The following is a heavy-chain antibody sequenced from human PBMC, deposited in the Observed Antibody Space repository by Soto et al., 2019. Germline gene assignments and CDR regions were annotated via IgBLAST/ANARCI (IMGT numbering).Heavy chain of an antibody. CDR1: GGTFSSYA. D-gene: IGHD2-2*01. CDR2: IIPIFGTA. V-gene: IGHV1-69*01. J-gene: IGHJ2*01. Sequence: QVQLVQSGAEVKKPGSSVKVSCKASGGTFSSYAISWVRQAPGQGLEWMGGIIPIFGTANYAQKFQGRVTLTADESTSPAYMEMSSLRSEDTAVYYCASRRLYCSSTSCYPLYWYFDLWGRGTLVTVSS. CDR3: ASRRLYCSSTSCYPLYWYFDL.